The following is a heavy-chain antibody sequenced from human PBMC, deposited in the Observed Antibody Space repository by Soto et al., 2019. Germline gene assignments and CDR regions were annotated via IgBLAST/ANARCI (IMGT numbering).Heavy chain of an antibody. J-gene: IGHJ6*02. Sequence: ASVKVSCKASGYTFTGYYMHWVRQAPGQGLEWMGWINPNSGGTNYAQKFQGWVTMTRDTSISTAYMELSRLRSDDTAVYYCARARSGFLSNYYYYYDMDVPGQGTMVTVSS. CDR2: INPNSGGT. CDR1: GYTFTGYY. V-gene: IGHV1-2*04. D-gene: IGHD3-3*01. CDR3: ARARSGFLSNYYYYYDMDV.